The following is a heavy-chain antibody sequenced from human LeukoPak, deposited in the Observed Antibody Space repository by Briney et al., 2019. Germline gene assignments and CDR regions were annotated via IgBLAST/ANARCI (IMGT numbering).Heavy chain of an antibody. CDR2: INWNGGST. V-gene: IGHV3-20*04. Sequence: PGRSLRLSCAASGFTFSNYGMNWVRQAPGKGLEWVSGINWNGGSTGYADSVKGRFTISRDNAKNSLYLQMNSLRAEDTALYYCASGLESRTPTGFDYWGQGTLVTVSS. J-gene: IGHJ4*02. CDR1: GFTFSNYG. D-gene: IGHD2-15*01. CDR3: ASGLESRTPTGFDY.